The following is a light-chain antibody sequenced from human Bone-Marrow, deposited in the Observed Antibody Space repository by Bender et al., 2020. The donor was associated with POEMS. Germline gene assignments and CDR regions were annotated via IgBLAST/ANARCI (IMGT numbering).Light chain of an antibody. CDR3: SSITPSSGFL. CDR1: SSDVGTYNR. J-gene: IGLJ2*01. Sequence: QSALTQPPSVSGSPGQSVTISCTGTSSDVGTYNRVSWYQQTPGTAPKVIIYEVSNRPSGVPDRFSGSKSGNTASLTISGLRADEEADYYCSSITPSSGFLFGGGTRLTVL. CDR2: EVS. V-gene: IGLV2-18*02.